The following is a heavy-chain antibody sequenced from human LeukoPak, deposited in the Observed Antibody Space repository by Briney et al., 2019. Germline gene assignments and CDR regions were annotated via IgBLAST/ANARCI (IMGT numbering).Heavy chain of an antibody. J-gene: IGHJ4*02. D-gene: IGHD5-18*01. CDR3: ASSPTRGYSYGPNYFDY. V-gene: IGHV3-53*04. Sequence: GGSLRLSCAASGSTVSSNYMSWVRQAPGKGLEWVSVIYSGGSTYYADSVKGRFTISRHNSKDTLYLQMNSLRAEDTAVYYCASSPTRGYSYGPNYFDYWGQGTLVTVSS. CDR2: IYSGGST. CDR1: GSTVSSNY.